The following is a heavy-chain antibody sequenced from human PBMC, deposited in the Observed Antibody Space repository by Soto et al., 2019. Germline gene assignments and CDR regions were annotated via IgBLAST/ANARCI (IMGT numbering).Heavy chain of an antibody. CDR2: INPNSGGT. D-gene: IGHD2-15*01. CDR1: GYTFTGYY. J-gene: IGHJ5*02. CDR3: ARGGCGSCYSSADWYDL. Sequence: ASVKVSGKASGYTFTGYYMHWVRQAPGQGLEWMGWINPNSGGTNYAQKFQGRVTMTRDTSISTAYMELSRLRSDDTAVYYCARGGCGSCYSSADWYDLWVQGTLVT. V-gene: IGHV1-2*02.